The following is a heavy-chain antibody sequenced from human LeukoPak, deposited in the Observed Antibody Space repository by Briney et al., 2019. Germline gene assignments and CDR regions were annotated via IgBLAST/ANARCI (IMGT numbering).Heavy chain of an antibody. CDR1: GYTFTSYD. Sequence: ASVKVSCKASGYTFTSYDINWVRQATGQGLEWMGWMNPNSGNTGYAQKFQGRVTMTRDTSISTAYMELSRLRSDDTAVYYCAITRAEYAFDIWGQGTMVTVSS. CDR3: AITRAEYAFDI. V-gene: IGHV1-8*02. J-gene: IGHJ3*02. CDR2: MNPNSGNT. D-gene: IGHD3-10*01.